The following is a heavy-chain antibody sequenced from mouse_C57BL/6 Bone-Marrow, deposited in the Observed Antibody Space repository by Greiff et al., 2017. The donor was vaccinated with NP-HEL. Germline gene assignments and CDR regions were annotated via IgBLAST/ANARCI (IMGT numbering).Heavy chain of an antibody. CDR2: ISYDGSN. CDR3: ARDKTTVVAPYYYAMDY. D-gene: IGHD1-1*01. Sequence: ESGPGLVKPSQSLSLTCSVTGYSITSGYYWNWIRQFPGNKLEWMGYISYDGSNNYNPSLKNRISITRDTSKKQFFLKLNSVTTEDTATYYCARDKTTVVAPYYYAMDYWGQGTSVTVSS. J-gene: IGHJ4*01. V-gene: IGHV3-6*01. CDR1: GYSITSGYY.